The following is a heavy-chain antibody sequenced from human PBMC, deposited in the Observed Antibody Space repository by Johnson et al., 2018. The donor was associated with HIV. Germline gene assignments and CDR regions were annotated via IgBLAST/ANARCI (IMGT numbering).Heavy chain of an antibody. CDR2: ISYDGSNK. CDR3: ARADWGYDSSAFDAFDI. V-gene: IGHV3-30*09. J-gene: IGHJ3*02. CDR1: GFTFSSYA. Sequence: QVQLMESGGGVVQPGRSLRLSCAASGFTFSSYAMHWVRQAPGKGLEWVAVISYDGSNKNYADSVKGRFAFSRDNSKNTLYLQMNSLRAEDTAVYYCARADWGYDSSAFDAFDIWGQGTMVTVSS. D-gene: IGHD3-22*01.